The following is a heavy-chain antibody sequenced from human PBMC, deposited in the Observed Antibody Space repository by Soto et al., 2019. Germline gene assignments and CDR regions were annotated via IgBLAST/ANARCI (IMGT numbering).Heavy chain of an antibody. CDR1: GGSLNPYY. D-gene: IGHD3-3*01. CDR3: ARGGRVESSTMFDP. J-gene: IGHJ5*02. V-gene: IGHV4-59*01. CDR2: AYSLGRP. Sequence: PSERMSLASAVCGGSLNPYYWDWIGQHPGKKLEWIGYAYSLGRPNYNPSLKRRVTMSLDTSNNQFSLELTSVTAADTAVYYCARGGRVESSTMFDPWGQGIRVTVSS.